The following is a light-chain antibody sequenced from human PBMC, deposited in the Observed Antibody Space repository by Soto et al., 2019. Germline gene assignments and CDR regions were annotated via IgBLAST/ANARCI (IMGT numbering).Light chain of an antibody. CDR3: QQYGSSPPAFT. Sequence: EIVLTQSPGTLSLSPGERATLSCRASQSVSSSYLAWYQQKPGQAPRLLIYGASSRATGIPDRFSGSGSGTDFTLTISRLEPEDCAVYYCQQYGSSPPAFTFGPGTKVDIK. CDR2: GAS. CDR1: QSVSSSY. J-gene: IGKJ3*01. V-gene: IGKV3-20*01.